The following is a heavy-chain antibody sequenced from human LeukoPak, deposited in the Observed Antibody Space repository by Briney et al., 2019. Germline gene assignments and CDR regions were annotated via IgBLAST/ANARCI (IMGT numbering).Heavy chain of an antibody. CDR3: ARDHRGPYCSSTSCYPDY. CDR2: ISYDGSNK. V-gene: IGHV3-30-3*01. D-gene: IGHD2-2*01. J-gene: IGHJ4*02. CDR1: GFTFSSYA. Sequence: GGSLRLSCAASGFTFSSYAIHWVRQAPGKGLEWVAVISYDGSNKYYVDSVKGRFTISRDNSKNTLYLQMNSLRAEDTAVYYCARDHRGPYCSSTSCYPDYWGQGTLVTVSS.